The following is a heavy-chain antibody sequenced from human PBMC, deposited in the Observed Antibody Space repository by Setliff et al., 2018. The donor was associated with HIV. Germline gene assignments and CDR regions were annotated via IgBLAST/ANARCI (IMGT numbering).Heavy chain of an antibody. J-gene: IGHJ6*02. CDR2: IYYSGSTT. V-gene: IGHV4-59*11. CDR1: GGSISSHY. CDR3: ARTPYSSSSDV. D-gene: IGHD2-2*01. Sequence: NPSETLSLTCTVSGGSISSHYWSWIRQSPGEGLEWIGSIYYSGSTTNYNPSLKSRVTISVDTSKNQFSLKLSSVTAADTAVYYCARTPYSSSSDVWGQGTTVTVS.